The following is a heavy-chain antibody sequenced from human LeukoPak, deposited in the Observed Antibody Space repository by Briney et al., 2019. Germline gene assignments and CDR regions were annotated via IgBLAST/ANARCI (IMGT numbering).Heavy chain of an antibody. D-gene: IGHD3-22*01. CDR3: ARGSTYYDSSGQVPFDY. Sequence: PGGSLRLSCAASGFTFSSYSMNWVRQAPGKGLEWGSYISGSSSTINYADSVKGRFTISRDNGKNTLYLQMNSLRAEDTAVYYCARGSTYYDSSGQVPFDYWGQGTLVTVSS. J-gene: IGHJ4*02. CDR2: ISGSSSTI. CDR1: GFTFSSYS. V-gene: IGHV3-48*01.